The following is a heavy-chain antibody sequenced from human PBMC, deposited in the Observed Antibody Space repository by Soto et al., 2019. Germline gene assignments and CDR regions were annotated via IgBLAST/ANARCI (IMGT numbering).Heavy chain of an antibody. V-gene: IGHV5-51*01. J-gene: IGHJ6*03. CDR1: GYSFTSYW. Sequence: GESLKISCKGSGYSFTSYWIGWVRQMPGKGLEWMGIIYPGDSDTRYSPSFQGQVTISADKSISTAYLQWSSLKASDTAMYYCARLPLRSVSYYYYYMDVWGKGTTVTVSS. CDR2: IYPGDSDT. CDR3: ARLPLRSVSYYYYYMDV. D-gene: IGHD5-12*01.